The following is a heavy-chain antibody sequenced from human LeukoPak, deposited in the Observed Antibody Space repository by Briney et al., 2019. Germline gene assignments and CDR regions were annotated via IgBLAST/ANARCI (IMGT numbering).Heavy chain of an antibody. CDR3: ARSYSSSSFDY. J-gene: IGHJ4*02. Sequence: SGTLSLTCAVSSASITSSNYWSWVRQPPGKGLEWIGEINHSGSTNYNPSLKSRVTISVDKSKNQFSLKLSSVTAADTAVYYCARSYSSSSFDYWGQGTLVTVSS. V-gene: IGHV4-4*02. CDR2: INHSGST. CDR1: SASITSSNY. D-gene: IGHD6-6*01.